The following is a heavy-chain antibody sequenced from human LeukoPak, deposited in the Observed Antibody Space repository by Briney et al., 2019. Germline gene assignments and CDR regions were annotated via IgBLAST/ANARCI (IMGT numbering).Heavy chain of an antibody. J-gene: IGHJ6*03. CDR1: GSTFTSYG. CDR2: ISGSGTTT. V-gene: IGHV3-23*01. D-gene: IGHD3-10*01. CDR3: AKVGKTENYYGSGRFSYYYYMDV. Sequence: GGSLRLSCAASGSTFTSYGMSWARQAPGKGLEWVSAISGSGTTTYYADSVKGRFTISRDNSKNTLYLQMNSLRAEDTAVYYCAKVGKTENYYGSGRFSYYYYMDVWGKGTTVTISS.